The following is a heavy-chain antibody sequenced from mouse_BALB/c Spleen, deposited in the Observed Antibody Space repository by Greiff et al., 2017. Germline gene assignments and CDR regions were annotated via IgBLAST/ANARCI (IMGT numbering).Heavy chain of an antibody. J-gene: IGHJ3*01. CDR3: VREGYGNSWFAY. V-gene: IGHV2-9-2*01. CDR1: GFSLTSYD. CDR2: IWTGGGT. D-gene: IGHD2-1*01. Sequence: VNVVESGPGLVAPSQSLSITCTVSGFSLTSYDISWIRQPPGKGLEWLGVIWTGGGTNYNSAFMSRLSISKDNSKSQVFLKMNSLQTDDTAIYYCVREGYGNSWFAYWGQGTLVTVSA.